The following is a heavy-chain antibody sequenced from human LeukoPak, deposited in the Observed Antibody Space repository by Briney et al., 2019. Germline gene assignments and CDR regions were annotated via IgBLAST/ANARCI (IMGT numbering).Heavy chain of an antibody. CDR1: GGSFSGYY. J-gene: IGHJ4*02. D-gene: IGHD3-22*01. CDR3: ALLLRNYYDSSGYSASPHTCDY. Sequence: SETLSLTCAVYGGSFSGYYWSWIRQPPGKGLEWIGEINHSGSTDYNPSLKSRVTISVDTPKNQFSLKLSSVTAADTAVYYCALLLRNYYDSSGYSASPHTCDYWGQGTLVTVSS. CDR2: INHSGST. V-gene: IGHV4-34*01.